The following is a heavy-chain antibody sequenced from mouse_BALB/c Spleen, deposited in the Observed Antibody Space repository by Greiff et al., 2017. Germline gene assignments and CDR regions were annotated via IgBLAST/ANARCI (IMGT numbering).Heavy chain of an antibody. Sequence: QVQLQQSGPELVKPGASVKISCKASGYTFTSYDINWVKQRPGQGLEWIGWIYPGDGSTKYNEKFKGKATLTADKSSSTAYMQLSSLTSENAAVYFCARGGGYDGNYLDYWGQGTTLTVSA. CDR1: GYTFTSYD. CDR2: IYPGDGST. J-gene: IGHJ2*01. CDR3: ARGGGYDGNYLDY. D-gene: IGHD2-2*01. V-gene: IGHV1S56*01.